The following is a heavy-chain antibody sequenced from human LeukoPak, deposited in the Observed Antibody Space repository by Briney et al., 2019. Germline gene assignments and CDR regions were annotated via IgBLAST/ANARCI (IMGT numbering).Heavy chain of an antibody. Sequence: SVKVSCKASGGTFSSYAISWVRQAPGQGLEWMGGIVPIFGTANYAQKFQGRVTITADESTSTAHMELSSLRSEDTAVYYCARSPNYYESSGYFDYWGQGTLVTVSS. CDR1: GGTFSSYA. CDR2: IVPIFGTA. CDR3: ARSPNYYESSGYFDY. J-gene: IGHJ4*02. V-gene: IGHV1-69*13. D-gene: IGHD3-22*01.